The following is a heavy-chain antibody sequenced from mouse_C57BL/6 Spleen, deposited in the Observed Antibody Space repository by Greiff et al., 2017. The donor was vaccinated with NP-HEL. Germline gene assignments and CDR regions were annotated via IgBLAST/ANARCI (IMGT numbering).Heavy chain of an antibody. D-gene: IGHD1-1*01. Sequence: EVKLMESGGGLVKPGGSLKLSCAASGFTFSDYGMHWVRQAPEKGLEWVAYISSGSSTIYYADTVKGRFTISRDNAKNTLFLQMTSLRSEDTAMYYCARLYYGSSYGAMDYWGQGTSVTVTS. V-gene: IGHV5-17*01. J-gene: IGHJ4*01. CDR1: GFTFSDYG. CDR2: ISSGSSTI. CDR3: ARLYYGSSYGAMDY.